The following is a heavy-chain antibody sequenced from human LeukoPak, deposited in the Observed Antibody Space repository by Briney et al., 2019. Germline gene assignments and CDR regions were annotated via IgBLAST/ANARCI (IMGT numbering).Heavy chain of an antibody. D-gene: IGHD2-21*02. CDR3: ARVGRAYCGGDCYPDAFDI. CDR1: GFTFSSYG. V-gene: IGHV3-48*04. Sequence: HPGGSLRLSCAASGFTFSSYGMSWVRQAPGKGLEWVSAISSSGSTIYYADSVKGRFTISRDNAKNSLYLQMNSLRAEDTAVYYCARVGRAYCGGDCYPDAFDIWGQGTMVTVSS. CDR2: ISSSGSTI. J-gene: IGHJ3*02.